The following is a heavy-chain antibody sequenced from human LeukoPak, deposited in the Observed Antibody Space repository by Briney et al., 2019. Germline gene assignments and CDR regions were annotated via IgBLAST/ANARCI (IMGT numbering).Heavy chain of an antibody. CDR3: ARLYCADDSCYYFDY. J-gene: IGHJ4*02. CDR2: ISRAGETT. CDR1: GFTFSTYE. Sequence: PGGSLRLSCAASGFTFSTYEMIWVRQAPGKGLEWLSYISRAGETTSYGDSVKGRFTNSRDNAKNSLYLQLNSLRAEDTALYFCARLYCADDSCYYFDYWGQGTQVNVSS. V-gene: IGHV3-48*03. D-gene: IGHD2-21*02.